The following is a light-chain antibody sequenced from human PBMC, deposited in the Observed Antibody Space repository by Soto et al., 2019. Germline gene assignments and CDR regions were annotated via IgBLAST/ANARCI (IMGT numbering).Light chain of an antibody. J-gene: IGKJ1*01. CDR2: AAS. CDR1: QGISNY. V-gene: IGKV1-27*01. Sequence: DIQMTQSASSLSASFGDRVTITCRASQGISNYLAWYQQKPGKVPKLLIYAASTLQSGVPSRFSGSGSGTDFTPTISSLQPEDFAVYYCQQYNEWPPLTFGQGTKVDIK. CDR3: QQYNEWPPLT.